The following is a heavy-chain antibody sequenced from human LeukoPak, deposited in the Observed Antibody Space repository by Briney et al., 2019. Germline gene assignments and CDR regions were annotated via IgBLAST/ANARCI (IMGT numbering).Heavy chain of an antibody. J-gene: IGHJ4*02. V-gene: IGHV4-34*01. Sequence: PSETLSLTCAVYGGSFSGYYWSWIRQPPGKGLEWIAEINHSGSTNYSPSLKSRVTISVDTSKNQFSLKLSSVTAADTAVFYCARGQTSVVTAIPYYFDYWGRGTLVTVSS. D-gene: IGHD2-21*02. CDR3: ARGQTSVVTAIPYYFDY. CDR1: GGSFSGYY. CDR2: INHSGST.